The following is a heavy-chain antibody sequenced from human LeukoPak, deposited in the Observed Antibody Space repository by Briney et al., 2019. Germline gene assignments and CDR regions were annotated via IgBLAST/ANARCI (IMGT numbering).Heavy chain of an antibody. CDR1: GGTFSSYA. V-gene: IGHV1-46*01. CDR3: AREVYSSSLRFDY. D-gene: IGHD6-6*01. CDR2: INPSGGST. J-gene: IGHJ4*02. Sequence: ASVKVSCKASGGTFSSYAISWVRQAPGQGLEWMGIINPSGGSTSYAQKFQGGVTMTRDMSTSTVYMELSSLRSEDTAVYYCAREVYSSSLRFDYWGQGTLVTVSS.